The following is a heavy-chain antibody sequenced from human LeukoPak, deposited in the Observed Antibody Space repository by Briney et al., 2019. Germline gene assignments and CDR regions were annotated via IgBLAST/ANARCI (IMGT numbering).Heavy chain of an antibody. CDR3: AKVGYYYDSSAYSRDAFDI. J-gene: IGHJ3*02. D-gene: IGHD3-22*01. V-gene: IGHV3-23*01. CDR1: GFTFSSYA. Sequence: GGSLRLSCAASGFTFSSYAMSWVRQAPGKGLEWVSAISGSGGRIYYGASVKGRFTISRDNSKNTLNLQMNSLRAEDTAVYYCAKVGYYYDSSAYSRDAFDIWGQGTMVTVSS. CDR2: ISGSGGRI.